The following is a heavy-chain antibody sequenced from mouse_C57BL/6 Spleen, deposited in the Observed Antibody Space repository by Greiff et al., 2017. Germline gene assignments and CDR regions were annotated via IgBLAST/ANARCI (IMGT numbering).Heavy chain of an antibody. Sequence: VQLQQSGAELARPGASVKLSCKASGYTFTSYGISWVKQRTGQGLEWIGEIYPRSGNTYYNEKFKGKATLTADKSSSTAYMELRSLTSEDSAVYFCADSKGAYWGQGTLVTVSA. J-gene: IGHJ3*01. V-gene: IGHV1-81*01. CDR3: ADSKGAY. D-gene: IGHD2-5*01. CDR1: GYTFTSYG. CDR2: IYPRSGNT.